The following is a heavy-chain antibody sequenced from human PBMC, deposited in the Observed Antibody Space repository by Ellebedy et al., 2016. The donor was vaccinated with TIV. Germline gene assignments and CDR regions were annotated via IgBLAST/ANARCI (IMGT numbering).Heavy chain of an antibody. J-gene: IGHJ2*01. Sequence: SVKVSCXASGGTFSSYAISWVRQAPGQGLEWMGGIIPIFGTASYVQKFQGRVTLTRDTSTSTLYMALNSLKSEDTALYYCARAVIQDFDLWGRGTLVTVSS. CDR3: ARAVIQDFDL. CDR1: GGTFSSYA. CDR2: IIPIFGTA. V-gene: IGHV1-69*05. D-gene: IGHD2-21*01.